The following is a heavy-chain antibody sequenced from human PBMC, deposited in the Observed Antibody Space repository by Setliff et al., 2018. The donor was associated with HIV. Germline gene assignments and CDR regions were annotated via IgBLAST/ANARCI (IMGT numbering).Heavy chain of an antibody. D-gene: IGHD3-10*01. V-gene: IGHV4-59*01. Sequence: SETLSLTCTTSSDSIRFYYWSWLRQPPGKGLEWIGYISYTGSTNYNPSLKSRVTISVDTSKNQFSLKLSSVAAADTAVYYCAGGLHYGLGKFGYWGQGTLVTVSS. CDR2: ISYTGST. CDR3: AGGLHYGLGKFGY. CDR1: SDSIRFYY. J-gene: IGHJ4*02.